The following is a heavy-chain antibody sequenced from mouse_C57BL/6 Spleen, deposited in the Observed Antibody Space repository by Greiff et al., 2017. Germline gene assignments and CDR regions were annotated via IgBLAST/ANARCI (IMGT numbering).Heavy chain of an antibody. V-gene: IGHV1-69*01. Sequence: QVQLQQPGAELVMPGASVKLSCKASGYTFTSYWMHWVKQRPGQGLEWIGEIDPSDSYTNYNQKFKGKSTLTVDKSSSTAYMQLSSLTSEDSAVYYCARLETGLYWYFDVRGTGTTVTVSS. CDR1: GYTFTSYW. CDR3: ARLETGLYWYFDV. CDR2: IDPSDSYT. D-gene: IGHD4-1*01. J-gene: IGHJ1*03.